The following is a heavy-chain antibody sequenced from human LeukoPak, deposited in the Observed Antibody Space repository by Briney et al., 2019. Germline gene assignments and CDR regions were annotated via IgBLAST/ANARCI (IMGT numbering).Heavy chain of an antibody. Sequence: PSETLSLTCTVSGXXISSYXWSWIRQPPXXXXXXXXYIXYSGSTNYNPSLKSRVTISVDTSKNQFSLKLSSVTAADTAVYYCARAPRRKYYDSSGPYYSDYWGQGTLVTVSS. CDR2: IXYSGST. V-gene: IGHV4-59*01. CDR3: ARAPRRKYYDSSGPYYSDY. D-gene: IGHD3-22*01. CDR1: GXXISSYX. J-gene: IGHJ4*02.